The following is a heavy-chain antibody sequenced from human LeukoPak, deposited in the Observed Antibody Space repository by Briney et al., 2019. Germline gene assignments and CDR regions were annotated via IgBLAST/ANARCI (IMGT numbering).Heavy chain of an antibody. D-gene: IGHD4-17*01. CDR2: IYSGGNT. V-gene: IGHV3-53*01. CDR3: ARGIGSTVFFDY. CDR1: GFTISANY. J-gene: IGHJ4*02. Sequence: AGGSLRLSCAASGFTISANYMNWVRQAPGKGLEWVSVIYSGGNTYYADPVKGRFTISRDNSKNTLYLQMNSLRAEDTAVYYCARGIGSTVFFDYWGQGTLVTVSS.